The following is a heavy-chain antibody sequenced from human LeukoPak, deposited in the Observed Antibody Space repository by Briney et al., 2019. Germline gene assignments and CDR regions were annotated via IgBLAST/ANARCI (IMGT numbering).Heavy chain of an antibody. CDR2: INPNSGGT. CDR3: ARGWGGSPPFDY. Sequence: GASVKVSCKTSGYTFTGYYMHWVRQAPGQGLEWMGWINPNSGGTNYAQKFQGRVTVTRDTSISTANMELSRLRSDDTAVYYCARGWGGSPPFDYWGQGTLVTVSS. J-gene: IGHJ4*02. V-gene: IGHV1-2*02. CDR1: GYTFTGYY. D-gene: IGHD1-26*01.